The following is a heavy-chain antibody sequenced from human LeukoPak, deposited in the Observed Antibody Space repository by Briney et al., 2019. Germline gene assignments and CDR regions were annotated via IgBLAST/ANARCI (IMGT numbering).Heavy chain of an antibody. CDR1: GYTFTGYY. V-gene: IGHV1-2*02. Sequence: ASVKVSCKASGYTFTGYYMHWVRQAPGQGLEWMGWINPNSGGTNYAQKFQGRVTMTRGTSISTAYMELSRLRSDDTAVYYCARDHYYDSSGYYPDAFDIWGQGTMVTVSS. CDR3: ARDHYYDSSGYYPDAFDI. D-gene: IGHD3-22*01. J-gene: IGHJ3*02. CDR2: INPNSGGT.